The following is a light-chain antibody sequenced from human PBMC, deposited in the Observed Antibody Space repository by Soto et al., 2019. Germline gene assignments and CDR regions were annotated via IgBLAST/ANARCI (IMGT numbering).Light chain of an antibody. J-gene: IGKJ5*01. Sequence: ETVMTQSPATLSVSPGERATLSCRASQSISSNLGWYQQKPGQAPRLLMYGASTRATGIPARFSGSGSGTEFTLTISSLQSEDFAVYYCQQYNNWPRTFGQGTRLEIK. CDR2: GAS. V-gene: IGKV3-15*01. CDR3: QQYNNWPRT. CDR1: QSISSN.